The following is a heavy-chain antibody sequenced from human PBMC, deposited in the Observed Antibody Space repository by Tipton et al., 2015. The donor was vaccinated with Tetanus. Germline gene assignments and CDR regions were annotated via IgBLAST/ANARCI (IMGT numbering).Heavy chain of an antibody. CDR2: IYYSGST. CDR3: ARGPSVAYCSGGSCPVWFDP. CDR1: GGSISSSSYY. D-gene: IGHD2-15*01. V-gene: IGHV4-61*05. Sequence: TLSLTCTVSGGSISSSSYYWGWIRQPPGKGLGWIGYIYYSGSTNYNPSLKSRVTISVDTSKNQFSLKLSSVTAADTAVYYCARGPSVAYCSGGSCPVWFDPWGQGTLVTVSS. J-gene: IGHJ5*02.